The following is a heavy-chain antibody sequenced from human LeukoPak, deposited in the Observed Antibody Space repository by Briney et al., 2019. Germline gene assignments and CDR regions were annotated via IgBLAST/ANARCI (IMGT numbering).Heavy chain of an antibody. CDR3: AREDIVVVPAAIVRHYYYYMDV. CDR2: INPNSGGT. Sequence: ASVKVSCKASGYTFTGYYMHWVRQAPGQGLEWMGWINPNSGGTNYAQKFQGRATMTRDTSISTAYMELSRLRSDDTAVYYCAREDIVVVPAAIVRHYYYYMDVWGKGTTVTISS. D-gene: IGHD2-2*01. CDR1: GYTFTGYY. J-gene: IGHJ6*03. V-gene: IGHV1-2*02.